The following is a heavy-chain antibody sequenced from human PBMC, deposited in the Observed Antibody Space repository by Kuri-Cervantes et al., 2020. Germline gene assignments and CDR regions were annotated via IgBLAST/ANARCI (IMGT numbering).Heavy chain of an antibody. V-gene: IGHV4-34*01. D-gene: IGHD3-10*01. CDR3: ARGTTTTSLLWFGTPPNYYGMDV. CDR1: GFTFSNYW. J-gene: IGHJ6*02. Sequence: GSLRLSCAASGFTFSNYWMSWIRQPPGKGLEWIGEINHSGSTNYNPSLKSRVTISVDTSKNQFSLKLSSVTAADTAVYYCARGTTTTSLLWFGTPPNYYGMDVWGQGTTVTVSS. CDR2: INHSGST.